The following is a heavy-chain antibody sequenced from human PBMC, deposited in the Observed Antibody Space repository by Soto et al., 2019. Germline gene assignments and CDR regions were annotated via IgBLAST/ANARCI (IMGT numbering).Heavy chain of an antibody. V-gene: IGHV4-59*01. J-gene: IGHJ3*02. Sequence: TSETLSLTCTVSGGSISSYYRSWIRQPPGKGLEWIGYIYYSGSTNYNPSLKSRVTISVDTSKNQFSLKLSSVTAADTAVYYCARGGYYDSSGSDAFDIWGQGTMVTVSS. CDR1: GGSISSYY. CDR2: IYYSGST. CDR3: ARGGYYDSSGSDAFDI. D-gene: IGHD3-22*01.